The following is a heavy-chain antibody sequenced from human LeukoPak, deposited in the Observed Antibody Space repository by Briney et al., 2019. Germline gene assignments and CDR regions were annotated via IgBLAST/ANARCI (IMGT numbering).Heavy chain of an antibody. D-gene: IGHD7-27*01. Sequence: GRSLRLSCAASVFTFSSYGIHWVRQAPGKGLEWVAVISYDGSNKYYADSVKGRFTISRDNSKNTLYLQMNSLRAEDTAVYYCAKEMGTTYYYYGMDVWGQGTTVTVS. V-gene: IGHV3-30*18. CDR2: ISYDGSNK. CDR1: VFTFSSYG. CDR3: AKEMGTTYYYYGMDV. J-gene: IGHJ6*02.